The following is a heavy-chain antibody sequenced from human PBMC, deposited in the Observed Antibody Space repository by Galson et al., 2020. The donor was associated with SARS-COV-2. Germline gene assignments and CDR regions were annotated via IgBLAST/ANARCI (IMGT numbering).Heavy chain of an antibody. D-gene: IGHD6-13*01. Sequence: SVKVSCKASGGTFSSYAISWVRQAPGQGLEWMGGIIPIFGTANYAQKFQGRVTITADESTSTAYMELSSLRSEDTAVYYCAREVRRAGYSSSWSKYYYYYGMDVWGQGTTVTVSS. CDR3: AREVRRAGYSSSWSKYYYYYGMDV. J-gene: IGHJ6*02. CDR2: IIPIFGTA. CDR1: GGTFSSYA. V-gene: IGHV1-69*13.